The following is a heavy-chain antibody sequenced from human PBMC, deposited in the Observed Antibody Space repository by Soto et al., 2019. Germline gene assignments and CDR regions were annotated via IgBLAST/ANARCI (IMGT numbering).Heavy chain of an antibody. J-gene: IGHJ6*02. D-gene: IGHD3-3*01. CDR2: IYHSGST. V-gene: IGHV4-38-2*02. CDR3: ARGAGIFGVVTTVDYYYYYGMDV. CDR1: GYSISSGYY. Sequence: SETLSLTCTVSGYSISSGYYWGWIRQPPGKGLEWIGSIYHSGSTYYNPSLKSRVTISVDTSKNQFSLKLSSVTAADTAVYYCARGAGIFGVVTTVDYYYYYGMDVWGQGTTVTVSS.